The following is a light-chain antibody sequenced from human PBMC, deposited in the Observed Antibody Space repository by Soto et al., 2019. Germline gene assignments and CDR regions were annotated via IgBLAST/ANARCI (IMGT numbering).Light chain of an antibody. J-gene: IGKJ1*01. CDR1: QSVSSTY. CDR2: GAS. V-gene: IGKV3-20*01. CDR3: QQYGSSPPA. Sequence: EIVLTQSPGTLSLSPGERATLSCRASQSVSSTYLAWYQQKPGQAPRLLIYGASSRATGIPDRFSGSGSGTDFTLIISRLEPEDFAVYYCQQYGSSPPAFGQGTKVEI.